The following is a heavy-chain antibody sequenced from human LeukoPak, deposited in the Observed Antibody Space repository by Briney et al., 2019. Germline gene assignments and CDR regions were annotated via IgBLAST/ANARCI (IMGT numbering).Heavy chain of an antibody. V-gene: IGHV3-33*08. CDR3: ARGLYCTSTSCYFGGGNYYYYMDV. CDR1: GCTLTTYG. J-gene: IGHJ6*03. CDR2: IWNDGTNT. D-gene: IGHD2-2*01. Sequence: GRSLRLSCAASGCTLTTYGMHWVRQAPGKGLERVAVIWNDGTNTYYADSVKGRFTISRDNSKNMLYLQMNSLRAEETAVYYCARGLYCTSTSCYFGGGNYYYYMDVWGKGTTVTVSS.